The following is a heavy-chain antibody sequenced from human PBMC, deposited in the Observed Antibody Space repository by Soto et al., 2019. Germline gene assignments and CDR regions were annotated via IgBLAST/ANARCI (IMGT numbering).Heavy chain of an antibody. Sequence: ASVKVSCKASGYTFTSYDINWVRQATGQGLEWMGWMNPNSGNTGYAQRFQGRVTMTRNTSISTAYMELSSLRSKDTAVYYCARGRYSYGYGYYYYGMDVWGQGTTLTVSS. CDR1: GYTFTSYD. CDR3: ARGRYSYGYGYYYYGMDV. J-gene: IGHJ6*02. D-gene: IGHD5-18*01. CDR2: MNPNSGNT. V-gene: IGHV1-8*01.